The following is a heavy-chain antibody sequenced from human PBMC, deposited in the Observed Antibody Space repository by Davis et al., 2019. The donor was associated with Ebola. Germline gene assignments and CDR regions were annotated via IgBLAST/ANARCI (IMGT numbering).Heavy chain of an antibody. CDR1: GFTISNAW. Sequence: GESLKISCAASGFTISNAWINWVRQAPGQGLEWVGRLTSRADGGTLDFAAPVKGRFTISTDDSKNTQYLQMNSLTADDTAVYYCARAVFHEVLDYWGQGTPVTVSS. V-gene: IGHV3-15*07. CDR2: LTSRADGGTL. CDR3: ARAVFHEVLDY. J-gene: IGHJ4*02. D-gene: IGHD3-3*01.